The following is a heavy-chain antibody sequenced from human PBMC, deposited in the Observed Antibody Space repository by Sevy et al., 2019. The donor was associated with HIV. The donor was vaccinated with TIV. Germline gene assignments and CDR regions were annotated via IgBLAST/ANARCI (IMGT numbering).Heavy chain of an antibody. CDR1: GFAFQTFG. Sequence: GGSLRLSCSAFGFAFQTFGMHWVRQAPGKGPEWVAVISSDGINHNYADAVKGRFTIARDNSKNPVFLQMNSLRPNDTAVYFCTKESLRGTYIRGDFDHWGQGALVTVSS. J-gene: IGHJ4*02. V-gene: IGHV3-33*03. D-gene: IGHD3-10*02. CDR3: TKESLRGTYIRGDFDH. CDR2: ISSDGINH.